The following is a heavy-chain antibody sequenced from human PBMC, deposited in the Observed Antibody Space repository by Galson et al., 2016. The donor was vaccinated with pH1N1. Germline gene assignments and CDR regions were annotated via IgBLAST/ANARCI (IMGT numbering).Heavy chain of an antibody. CDR3: ARAIAAADSA. Sequence: SLRLSCAGSGFTFSNYWMTWVRQASGKGLEWVANIKQDGSEKFYVASVKGRFTISRDNAKNSLYLQMNSLRAEDTAVYYCARAIAAADSAWGQGTMVTVSS. V-gene: IGHV3-7*01. CDR1: GFTFSNYW. D-gene: IGHD6-13*01. J-gene: IGHJ3*01. CDR2: IKQDGSEK.